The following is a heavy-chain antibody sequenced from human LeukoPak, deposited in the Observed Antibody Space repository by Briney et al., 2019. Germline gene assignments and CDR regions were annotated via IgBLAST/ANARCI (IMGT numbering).Heavy chain of an antibody. CDR2: INHSGST. J-gene: IGHJ3*02. D-gene: IGHD3-10*01. Sequence: PSETLSLTCAVYGGSFSGYYWSWIRQPPGKGLEWIGEINHSGSTNYNPSLKSRVTISVDTSKNQFSLKLSSVTAADTAAYYCARHPSRTGNAFDIWGQGTMVTVSS. V-gene: IGHV4-34*01. CDR3: ARHPSRTGNAFDI. CDR1: GGSFSGYY.